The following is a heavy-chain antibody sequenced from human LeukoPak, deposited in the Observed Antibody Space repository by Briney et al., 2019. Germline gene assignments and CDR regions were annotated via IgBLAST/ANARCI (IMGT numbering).Heavy chain of an antibody. Sequence: GGSLRLSCAASGFTFSSYGMSWVRQAPGKGLEWVSAISGSGGSTYYADSVKGRFTISRDNSKNTLYLQMNSLRAEDTAVYYCAKGSGYYGSGSYLDYWGQGTLVTVSS. CDR1: GFTFSSYG. J-gene: IGHJ4*02. CDR2: ISGSGGST. CDR3: AKGSGYYGSGSYLDY. D-gene: IGHD3-10*01. V-gene: IGHV3-23*01.